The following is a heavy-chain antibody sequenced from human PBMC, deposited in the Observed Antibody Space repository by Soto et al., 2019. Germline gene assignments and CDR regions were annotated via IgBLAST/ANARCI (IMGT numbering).Heavy chain of an antibody. V-gene: IGHV1-8*01. CDR1: GYTFTSYD. D-gene: IGHD2-2*01. J-gene: IGHJ4*02. Sequence: ASVKVSCKASGYTFTSYDINWVRQATGQGLEWMGWMNPNSGNTGYAQKFQGRVTMTRNTSISTAYMELSSLRSEDTAVYYCARGRTVWRDTVVVPAARGGFDYWRQGTLVTVSS. CDR2: MNPNSGNT. CDR3: ARGRTVWRDTVVVPAARGGFDY.